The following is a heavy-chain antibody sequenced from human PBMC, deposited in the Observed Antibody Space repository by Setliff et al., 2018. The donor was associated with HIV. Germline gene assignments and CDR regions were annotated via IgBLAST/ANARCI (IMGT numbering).Heavy chain of an antibody. J-gene: IGHJ4*02. CDR2: IYHTGIT. CDR3: ARTPYGEQSHFHY. D-gene: IGHD4-17*01. Sequence: SETLSLTCTVSGDSISSYYWSWIRQPPGKGLEWIGYIYHTGITKYNPSLKSRATTSVDTSKNQFSLKLNTVTAADTAVYYCARTPYGEQSHFHYWGQGTLVTVSS. CDR1: GDSISSYY. V-gene: IGHV4-59*12.